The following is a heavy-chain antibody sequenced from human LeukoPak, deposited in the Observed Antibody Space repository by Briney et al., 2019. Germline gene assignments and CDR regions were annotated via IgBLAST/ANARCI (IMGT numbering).Heavy chain of an antibody. D-gene: IGHD2-21*02. V-gene: IGHV1-24*01. J-gene: IGHJ4*02. Sequence: ASVKVSCKVSGYTLTELSMHWVRQAPGKGLEWMGGSDPEDGETIYAQKFQGRVTMTEDTSTDTAYMELSSLRSEDTAVYYCATATAAGAMTLPSYWGQGNMVTASS. CDR1: GYTLTELS. CDR3: ATATAAGAMTLPSY. CDR2: SDPEDGET.